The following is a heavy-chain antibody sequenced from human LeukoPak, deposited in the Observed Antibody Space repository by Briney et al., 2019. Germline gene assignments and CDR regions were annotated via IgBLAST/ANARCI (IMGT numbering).Heavy chain of an antibody. CDR2: IKEDGSEK. D-gene: IGHD4-23*01. Sequence: PGGSLRLSCAASGFTFSDYWVDWVRQAPGKGLEWVANIKEDGSEKNHLDSLKGRFTISRDNAKNSPYLQMNNLRAEDTAVYYCARNRGWQQFDYWGQGTLVTVSS. CDR3: ARNRGWQQFDY. CDR1: GFTFSDYW. J-gene: IGHJ4*02. V-gene: IGHV3-7*01.